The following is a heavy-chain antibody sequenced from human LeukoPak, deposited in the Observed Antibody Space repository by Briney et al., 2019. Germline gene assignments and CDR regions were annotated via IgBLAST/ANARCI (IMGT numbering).Heavy chain of an antibody. CDR1: GGTFSSYA. J-gene: IGHJ4*02. V-gene: IGHV1-69*13. CDR3: ARGYYDSSGYYPARYFDY. CDR2: IIPIFGTA. D-gene: IGHD3-22*01. Sequence: SVKVSCKASGGTFSSYAISWVRQAPGQGLEWMGGIIPIFGTANYAQKFQGRVTITAGESTSTAYMELSSLRSEDTAVYYCARGYYDSSGYYPARYFDYWGQGTLVTVSS.